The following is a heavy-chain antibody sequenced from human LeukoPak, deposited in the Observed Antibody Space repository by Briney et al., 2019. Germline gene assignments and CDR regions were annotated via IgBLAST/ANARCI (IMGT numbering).Heavy chain of an antibody. CDR2: IYYSGST. D-gene: IGHD3-9*01. Sequence: KPSETLSLTCTVSGGSISSSSYYWGWIRQPPGKGLEWIGSIYYSGSTYYNPSLKSRVTISVDTSKNQFSLKLSSVTAADTAVYYCAIIRYFDWLLADYWGQGTLVTVSS. V-gene: IGHV4-39*01. CDR1: GGSISSSSYY. CDR3: AIIRYFDWLLADY. J-gene: IGHJ4*02.